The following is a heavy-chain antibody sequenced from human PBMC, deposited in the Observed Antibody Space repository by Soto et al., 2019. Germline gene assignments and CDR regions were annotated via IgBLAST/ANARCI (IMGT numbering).Heavy chain of an antibody. CDR2: IIPIFGTA. V-gene: IGHV1-69*01. CDR3: AINPPADYGDYGDFQH. D-gene: IGHD4-17*01. J-gene: IGHJ1*01. CDR1: GGTFSSYA. Sequence: QVQLVQSGAEVKKPGSSVKVSCKASGGTFSSYAISWVRQAPGQALEWMGGIIPIFGTANYAQKFQGRVTITADESTSTAYMELSSLRSEDTAVYYCAINPPADYGDYGDFQHWGQGTLVTVSS.